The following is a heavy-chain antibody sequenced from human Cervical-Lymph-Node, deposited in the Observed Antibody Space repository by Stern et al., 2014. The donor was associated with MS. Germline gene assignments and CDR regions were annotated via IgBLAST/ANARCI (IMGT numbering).Heavy chain of an antibody. D-gene: IGHD2-21*02. CDR2: IYYSGST. Sequence: QVQLQESGPRLVKPSQTLSLTCSVSGGSISSGGTYWTWIRQNTGQGLEWIGHIYYSGSTYYNPSLKSRIMISIDTSTSQFSLRVNSVTAADTAVYYCARGSGDWAHSWFDPWGQGTLVTVSS. CDR3: ARGSGDWAHSWFDP. J-gene: IGHJ5*02. V-gene: IGHV4-31*03. CDR1: GGSISSGGTY.